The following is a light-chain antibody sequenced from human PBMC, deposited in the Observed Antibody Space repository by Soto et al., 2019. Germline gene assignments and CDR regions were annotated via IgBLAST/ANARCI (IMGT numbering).Light chain of an antibody. CDR3: QKYDSAPLFT. CDR2: DAF. CDR1: QSISSW. Sequence: DIQMTQSPSSLSASVGDRVTITCRASQSISSWLAWYQQKPGKAPKLLIFDAFSLESGVPSRFSGSRSGTEFTLTISSLQPDDYATYYCQKYDSAPLFTFGPGTRVDVK. J-gene: IGKJ3*01. V-gene: IGKV1-5*01.